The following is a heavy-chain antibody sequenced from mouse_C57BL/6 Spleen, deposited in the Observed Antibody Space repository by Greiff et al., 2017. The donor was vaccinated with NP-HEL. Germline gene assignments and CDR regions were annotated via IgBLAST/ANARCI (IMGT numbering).Heavy chain of an antibody. Sequence: VQLQQPGAELVKPGASVKLSCKASGYTFTSYWMHWVKQRPGRGLEWIGRIDPNSGGTKYNEKFKGKATLTVDKTSSTAYMQLSSLTSEDSAVYYCAGAGGTVPPGRYYAMDYWGQGTSVTVSS. CDR3: AGAGGTVPPGRYYAMDY. J-gene: IGHJ4*01. CDR2: IDPNSGGT. D-gene: IGHD1-1*01. V-gene: IGHV1-72*01. CDR1: GYTFTSYW.